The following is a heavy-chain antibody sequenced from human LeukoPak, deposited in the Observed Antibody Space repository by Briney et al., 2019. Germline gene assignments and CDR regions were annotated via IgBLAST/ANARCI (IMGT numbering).Heavy chain of an antibody. CDR2: ISSSSSTI. D-gene: IGHD6-13*01. J-gene: IGHJ4*02. CDR3: ARVSLLAAAGPPDY. CDR1: GFTFCSYS. V-gene: IGHV3-48*01. Sequence: GGSLRLSCAASGFTFCSYSMNWVRQAPGKGLEWVSYISSSSSTIYYADSVKGRFTISRDNAKNSLYLQMNSLRAEDTAVYYCARVSLLAAAGPPDYWGQGTLVTVSS.